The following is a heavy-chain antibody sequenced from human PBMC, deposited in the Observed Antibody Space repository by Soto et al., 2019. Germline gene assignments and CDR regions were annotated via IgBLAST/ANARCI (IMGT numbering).Heavy chain of an antibody. Sequence: QVQLVESGGGVVQPGRSLRLSCAASGFTFSSYGMHWVRQAPGKGLEWVAVISYDGSNKYYADSVKGRFTISRDNSKNTLYLQMNSLRAEDTAVYYCAKDQVQWELRYYFDYWGQGTLVTVSS. CDR2: ISYDGSNK. D-gene: IGHD1-26*01. V-gene: IGHV3-30*18. CDR3: AKDQVQWELRYYFDY. J-gene: IGHJ4*02. CDR1: GFTFSSYG.